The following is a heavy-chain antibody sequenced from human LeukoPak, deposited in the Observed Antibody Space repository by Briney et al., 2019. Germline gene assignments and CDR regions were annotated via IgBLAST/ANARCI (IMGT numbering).Heavy chain of an antibody. Sequence: GGSLRLSCAASGFTFSSYSMNWVRQAPGKGLEWVSAISGSGGSTYYADSVKGRFTISRDNSKNTLYLQMNSLRAEDTAVYYCAKDRDGPRCWYFDLWGRGTLVTVSS. D-gene: IGHD2-8*01. CDR3: AKDRDGPRCWYFDL. V-gene: IGHV3-23*01. J-gene: IGHJ2*01. CDR1: GFTFSSYS. CDR2: ISGSGGST.